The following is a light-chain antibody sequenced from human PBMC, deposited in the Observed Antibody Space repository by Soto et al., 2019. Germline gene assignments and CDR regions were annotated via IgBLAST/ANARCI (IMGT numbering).Light chain of an antibody. CDR3: QQLNSHPRT. CDR1: QGISSH. CDR2: TAS. J-gene: IGKJ1*01. Sequence: DIQLTQSPSFLSASVGDRVTITCRASQGISSHLAWYQQKPGKAPKLLIFTASTLQSGVPPKFSGSGSGTECTLTISSLQPEDFATYYCQQLNSHPRTFGRGTKVEIK. V-gene: IGKV1-9*01.